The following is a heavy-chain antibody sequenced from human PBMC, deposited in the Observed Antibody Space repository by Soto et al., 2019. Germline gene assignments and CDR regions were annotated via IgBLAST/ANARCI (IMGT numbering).Heavy chain of an antibody. V-gene: IGHV1-18*01. CDR3: ARDRAPGYCSSTSCYGDFDY. CDR1: GYTFTSYG. Sequence: ASVKVSCQASGYTFTSYGISWVRQAPGQGHEWKGWIRAYNGNTNYAQKLQGRVTMTTDTSTSTAYMELRSLRSDDTAVYYCARDRAPGYCSSTSCYGDFDYWGQGTLVTVSS. J-gene: IGHJ4*02. D-gene: IGHD2-2*03. CDR2: IRAYNGNT.